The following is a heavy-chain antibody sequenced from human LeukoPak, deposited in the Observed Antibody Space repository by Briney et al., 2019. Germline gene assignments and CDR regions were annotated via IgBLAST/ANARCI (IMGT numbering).Heavy chain of an antibody. Sequence: GSLRLSCTASGFTFSNYAMSWVRQTAGKGLEWVSTVSGGGGSTYYAESVKGRFTISRDNSKDTLHLQMNSLRAEDTAIYYCAKGGIVLMMYATDAFDVWGQGTTVTVSS. CDR2: VSGGGGST. CDR1: GFTFSNYA. J-gene: IGHJ3*01. CDR3: AKGGIVLMMYATDAFDV. D-gene: IGHD2-8*01. V-gene: IGHV3-23*01.